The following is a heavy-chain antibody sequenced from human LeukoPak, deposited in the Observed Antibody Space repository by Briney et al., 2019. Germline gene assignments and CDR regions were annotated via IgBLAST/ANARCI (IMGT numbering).Heavy chain of an antibody. CDR3: AREARRYSSSWFTYYFDY. Sequence: GGSLRLSCAASGFTFSSYAMHWVRQAPGKGLEWVAVISYDGSNKYYADSVKGRFTISRDNSKNTLYLQMNSLRAEDTAVYYCAREARRYSSSWFTYYFDYWGQGTLVTVSS. CDR1: GFTFSSYA. D-gene: IGHD6-13*01. J-gene: IGHJ4*02. CDR2: ISYDGSNK. V-gene: IGHV3-30-3*01.